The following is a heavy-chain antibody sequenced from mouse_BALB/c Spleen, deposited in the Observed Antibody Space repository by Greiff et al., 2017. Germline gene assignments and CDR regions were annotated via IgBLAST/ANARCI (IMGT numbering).Heavy chain of an antibody. J-gene: IGHJ4*01. CDR1: GYTFTSYW. V-gene: IGHV1S81*02. CDR3: ASVTYYGNLYYAMDY. Sequence: VKLQQPGAELVKPGASVKLSCKASGYTFTSYWMHWVKQRPGQGLEWIGEINPSNGRTNYNEKFKSKATLTVDKSSSTAYMQLSSLTSEDSAVYYCASVTYYGNLYYAMDYWGQGTSVTVSS. D-gene: IGHD2-10*01. CDR2: INPSNGRT.